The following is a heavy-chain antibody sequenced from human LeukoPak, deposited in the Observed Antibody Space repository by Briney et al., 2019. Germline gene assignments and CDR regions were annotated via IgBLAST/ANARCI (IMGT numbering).Heavy chain of an antibody. CDR1: GFTLPYG. D-gene: IGHD3-22*01. CDR3: AKGAVGKTESSGYPPHFDS. Sequence: GGSLRLSCVVSGFTLPYGMSWVRQAPGKGLEWVSYVSATGYTTSYAASVKGRFTISSDNAKNTVFLQMDSLRADDTAVYYCAKGAVGKTESSGYPPHFDSWGQGTLVTVSS. J-gene: IGHJ4*02. V-gene: IGHV3-23*01. CDR2: VSATGYTT.